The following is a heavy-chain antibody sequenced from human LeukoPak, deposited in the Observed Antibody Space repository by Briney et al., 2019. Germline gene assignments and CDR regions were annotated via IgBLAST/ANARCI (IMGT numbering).Heavy chain of an antibody. D-gene: IGHD2-2*01. Sequence: GASVKVSCKVSGYTLTELSMHWVRQAPGKGLEWMGGFDPEDGETIYAQKFQGRVTMTEDTSTDTAYMELRSLRSDDTAVYYCARDGVVVPAAVPFDYWGQGTLVTVSS. J-gene: IGHJ4*02. CDR1: GYTLTELS. V-gene: IGHV1-24*01. CDR2: FDPEDGET. CDR3: ARDGVVVPAAVPFDY.